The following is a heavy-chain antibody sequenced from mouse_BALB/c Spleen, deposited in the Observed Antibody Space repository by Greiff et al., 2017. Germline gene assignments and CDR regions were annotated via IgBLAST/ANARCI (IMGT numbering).Heavy chain of an antibody. CDR2: ISSGGSYT. Sequence: EVQVVESGGGLVKPGGSLKLSCAASGFTFSSYAMSWVRQSPEKRLEWVAEISSGGSYTYYPDTVTGRFAISRDNAKNTLYLEMSSLRSEDTAMYYCASTTATNAMDYWGQGTSVTVSS. CDR1: GFTFSSYA. J-gene: IGHJ4*01. D-gene: IGHD1-2*01. CDR3: ASTTATNAMDY. V-gene: IGHV5-9-4*01.